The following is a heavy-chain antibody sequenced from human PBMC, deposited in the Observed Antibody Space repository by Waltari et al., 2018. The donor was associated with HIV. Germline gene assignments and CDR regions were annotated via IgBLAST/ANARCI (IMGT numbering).Heavy chain of an antibody. CDR1: GFTLRDAW. D-gene: IGHD3-16*01. V-gene: IGHV3-15*01. CDR2: IKSQMDGGTT. CDR3: ATLGGGTRDY. Sequence: EVQLVDSGGGLVKPGGSLRRSCAASGFTLRDAWVRWVRQAPGKGLEWVGRIKSQMDGGTTDYAATMKGRFTISGDESKNTLYLQMNSLKVEDTAMYYCATLGGGTRDYWGQGTLVTVSS. J-gene: IGHJ4*02.